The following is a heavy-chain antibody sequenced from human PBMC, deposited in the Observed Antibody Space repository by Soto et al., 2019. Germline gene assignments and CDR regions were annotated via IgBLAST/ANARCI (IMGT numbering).Heavy chain of an antibody. D-gene: IGHD3-22*01. CDR1: GYTFTSYY. V-gene: IGHV1-46*01. J-gene: IGHJ3*02. Sequence: ASVKVSCKASGYTFTSYYMHWVRQAPGQGLEWMGIINPSGGSTSYAQKFQGRVTMTRDTSTSTVYMELSSLRSEDTAVYYCARDLHDYYDSSGYPLRTHAFDIWGQGTMVTVSS. CDR2: INPSGGST. CDR3: ARDLHDYYDSSGYPLRTHAFDI.